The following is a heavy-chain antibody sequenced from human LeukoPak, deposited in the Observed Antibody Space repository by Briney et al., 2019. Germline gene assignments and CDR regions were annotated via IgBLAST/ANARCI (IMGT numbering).Heavy chain of an antibody. CDR3: ASSKYYDYVWGSYRPDAFDI. Sequence: HGESLQISCKGSGYSFTSYWIGWVRQMPGKGLEWMGIIYPGDSDTRYSPSFQGQVTISADKSISTAYLQWSSLKASDTAMYYCASSKYYDYVWGSYRPDAFDIWGQGTMVTVSS. CDR1: GYSFTSYW. D-gene: IGHD3-16*02. CDR2: IYPGDSDT. J-gene: IGHJ3*02. V-gene: IGHV5-51*01.